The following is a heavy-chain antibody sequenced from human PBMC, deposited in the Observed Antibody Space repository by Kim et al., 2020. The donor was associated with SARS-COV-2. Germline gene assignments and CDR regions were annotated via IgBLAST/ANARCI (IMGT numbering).Heavy chain of an antibody. CDR2: ISSNGGST. Sequence: GGSLRLSCSASGFTFSSYAMHWVRQAPGKGLEYVSAISSNGGSTYYADSVKGRFTISRDNSKNTLYLQMSSLRAEDTAVYYCVKRVNYYDSSGYYPPDAFDIWGQGTMVTVSS. CDR3: VKRVNYYDSSGYYPPDAFDI. J-gene: IGHJ3*02. V-gene: IGHV3-64D*09. CDR1: GFTFSSYA. D-gene: IGHD3-22*01.